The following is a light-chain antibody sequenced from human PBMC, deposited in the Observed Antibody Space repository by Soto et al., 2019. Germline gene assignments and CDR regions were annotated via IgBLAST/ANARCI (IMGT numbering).Light chain of an antibody. J-gene: IGKJ5*01. CDR2: GAS. CDR3: QQYGNPAIT. CDR1: QGVSANY. Sequence: EIVLMQSPGTLSLSPGERATLSCRASQGVSANYVAWYQQKPGQAPRLLFYGASNRATGIPDRFSGSGSGTDFTLTIRRLEPEDFAMYYCQQYGNPAITFGQGTLLEI. V-gene: IGKV3-20*01.